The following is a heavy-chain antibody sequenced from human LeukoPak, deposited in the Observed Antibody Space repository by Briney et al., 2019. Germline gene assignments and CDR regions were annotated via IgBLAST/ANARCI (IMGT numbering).Heavy chain of an antibody. J-gene: IGHJ4*02. Sequence: SETLSLTCTVSGDSIINYYWSWIRQSPGKGLEWIGYIYYSGSTKYNPSLKSRVTISVDTSKNQFSLKLSSATAADTAVYYCARHRGSGSPYFDYWGQGTLVTVSS. V-gene: IGHV4-59*08. D-gene: IGHD3-10*01. CDR1: GDSIINYY. CDR2: IYYSGST. CDR3: ARHRGSGSPYFDY.